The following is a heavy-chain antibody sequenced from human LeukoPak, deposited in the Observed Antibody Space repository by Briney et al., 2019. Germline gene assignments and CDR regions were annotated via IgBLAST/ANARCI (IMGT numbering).Heavy chain of an antibody. CDR3: ATSLGYCSGGSCTPSY. CDR1: GFTFSSYA. V-gene: IGHV3-23*01. Sequence: PGGSLRLSCAASGFTFSSYAMSWVRQAPGKGLEWVSAISGGGGSTYYADSVKGRFTISRDNSKNTLYLQMNSLRAEDTAVYYCATSLGYCSGGSCTPSYWGQGSLVTVSS. D-gene: IGHD2-15*01. J-gene: IGHJ4*02. CDR2: ISGGGGST.